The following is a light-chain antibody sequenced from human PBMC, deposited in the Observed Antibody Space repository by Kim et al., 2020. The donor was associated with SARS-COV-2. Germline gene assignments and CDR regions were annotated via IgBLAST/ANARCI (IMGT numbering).Light chain of an antibody. CDR1: SGHSSYA. CDR2: LNSDGSH. J-gene: IGLJ2*01. Sequence: QLVLTQSPSASASLGASVKLTCTLSSGHSSYAIAWHQQQPEKGPRYLMKLNSDGSHSKGDGIPDRFSGSSSGAERYLTISSLQSEDEADYYCQTRGTGMVFGGGTQLTVL. V-gene: IGLV4-69*01. CDR3: QTRGTGMV.